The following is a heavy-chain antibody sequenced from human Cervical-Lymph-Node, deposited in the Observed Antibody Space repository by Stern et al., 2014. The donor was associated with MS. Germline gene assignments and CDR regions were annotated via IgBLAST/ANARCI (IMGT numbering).Heavy chain of an antibody. CDR3: GHPLSPVA. Sequence: EVQLVESGGGLVQPGGALRLSCAASGFMFSKYWMSWVRQAPGKGLEWVAHIKPDGSRDGYVDSVKGRFTISRDNGKNSMFLQMNSLRVEDSAVYYCGHPLSPVAWGQGTLVTVSS. D-gene: IGHD3-3*02. CDR2: IKPDGSRD. J-gene: IGHJ4*02. V-gene: IGHV3-7*01. CDR1: GFMFSKYW.